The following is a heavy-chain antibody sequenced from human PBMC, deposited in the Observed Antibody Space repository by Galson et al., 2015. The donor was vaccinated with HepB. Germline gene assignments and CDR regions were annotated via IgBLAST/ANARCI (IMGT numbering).Heavy chain of an antibody. Sequence: SLRLSCAASGFTFSSYSMNWVRQAPGKGLEWVSYISSSSNTIYYADSVKGRFTISRDNAKNSLYLQMNSLRDEDTAVYYCARDCSGGTCYFDYWGQGTLVTVSS. CDR1: GFTFSSYS. CDR3: ARDCSGGTCYFDY. CDR2: ISSSSNTI. J-gene: IGHJ4*02. V-gene: IGHV3-48*02. D-gene: IGHD2-15*01.